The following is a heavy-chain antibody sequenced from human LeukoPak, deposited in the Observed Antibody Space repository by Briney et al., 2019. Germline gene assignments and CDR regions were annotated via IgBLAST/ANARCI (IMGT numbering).Heavy chain of an antibody. CDR1: GFTFSSYW. D-gene: IGHD6-13*01. Sequence: GGSLRLSCAASGFTFSSYWMSWVRQAPGKGLEWVANIKQDGSEKYYVDSVKGRFTISRDNAKNSLYLQMNSLRAEDTAVYCCARSAGNRIAAAGYRGQGTLVTVSS. J-gene: IGHJ4*02. V-gene: IGHV3-7*01. CDR3: ARSAGNRIAAAGY. CDR2: IKQDGSEK.